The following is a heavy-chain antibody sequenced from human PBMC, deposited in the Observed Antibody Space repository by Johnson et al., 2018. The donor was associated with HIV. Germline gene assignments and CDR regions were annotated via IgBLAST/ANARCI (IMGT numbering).Heavy chain of an antibody. Sequence: QEQLVESGGGLVQPGGSLRLSCAASGFTFTSYAMHWVRQAPGKGLEWVAVISYDGSNKYYADSVKGRFTISRDNSKNTLYLQMNSQRAEDTAVYYCAKDQGYWGDDAFDIWGQGTMVTVSA. J-gene: IGHJ3*02. V-gene: IGHV3-30-3*01. D-gene: IGHD7-27*01. CDR1: GFTFTSYA. CDR2: ISYDGSNK. CDR3: AKDQGYWGDDAFDI.